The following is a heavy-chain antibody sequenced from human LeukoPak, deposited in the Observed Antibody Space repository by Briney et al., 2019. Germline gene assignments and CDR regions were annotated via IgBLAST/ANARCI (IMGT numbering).Heavy chain of an antibody. D-gene: IGHD3-22*01. V-gene: IGHV3-23*01. J-gene: IGHJ4*02. CDR2: IGGSGGST. Sequence: GGSLRLSCAASGFTFSSYAMSWVRQAPGKGLEWVSAIGGSGGSTYYADSVKGRFTISRDNSKNTLYLQMNSLRAEDTAVYYCAKVGYYYDSSGYCPARLTYFDYWGQGTLVTVSS. CDR1: GFTFSSYA. CDR3: AKVGYYYDSSGYCPARLTYFDY.